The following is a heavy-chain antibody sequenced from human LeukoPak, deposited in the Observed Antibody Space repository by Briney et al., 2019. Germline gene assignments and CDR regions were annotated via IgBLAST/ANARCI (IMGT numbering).Heavy chain of an antibody. CDR3: ARQKMFDS. Sequence: SETLSLTCTVSSGSINNYYWNWIRQPPGKGLEWIGYIYYSGITDYNPFLKSRVTISIDTSKKQFSLKLRSVTAADTAIYYCARQKMFDSWGQGTLVTVSS. J-gene: IGHJ4*02. V-gene: IGHV4-59*08. CDR1: SGSINNYY. CDR2: IYYSGIT.